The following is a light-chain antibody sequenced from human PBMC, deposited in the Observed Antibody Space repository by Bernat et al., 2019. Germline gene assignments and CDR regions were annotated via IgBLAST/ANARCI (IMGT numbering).Light chain of an antibody. Sequence: QSALTQPPSASGSPGQSVTISCAGTSSDVGGYDYVSWYQRHPGKAPKLMIYEVSKRPSGVPNRSSGCKSGNTSSLTVSGLQPEDEADYSCTSYKNSNTRVFGGGTTLTVL. V-gene: IGLV2-8*01. CDR1: SSDVGGYDY. CDR2: EVS. CDR3: TSYKNSNTRV. J-gene: IGLJ3*02.